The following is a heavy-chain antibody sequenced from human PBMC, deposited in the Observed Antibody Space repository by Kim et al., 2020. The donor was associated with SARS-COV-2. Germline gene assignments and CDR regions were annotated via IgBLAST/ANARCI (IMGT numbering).Heavy chain of an antibody. V-gene: IGHV4-59*13. Sequence: SETLSLTCTVSGGSISSYYWSWIRQPPGKGLEWIGYIYYSGSTNYNPSLKSRVTISVDTSKNQFSLKLSSVTAADTAVYYCARGGAKRPFDIWGQGTMVTVSS. J-gene: IGHJ3*02. CDR2: IYYSGST. D-gene: IGHD6-25*01. CDR1: GGSISSYY. CDR3: ARGGAKRPFDI.